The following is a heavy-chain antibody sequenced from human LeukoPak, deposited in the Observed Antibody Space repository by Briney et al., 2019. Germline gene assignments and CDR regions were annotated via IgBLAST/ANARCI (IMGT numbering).Heavy chain of an antibody. D-gene: IGHD3-3*01. CDR1: GFTFSSYS. CDR2: ISSSSSTI. CDR3: ARVFREDYDFWSGRYFDY. Sequence: GGSLRLSCAASGFTFSSYSMNWVRQAPGKGLEWVSYISSSSSTIYYADSVKGRFTISRDNAKNSLYLQMNSLRDEDTAVYYCARVFREDYDFWSGRYFDYWGQGTLVTVSS. V-gene: IGHV3-48*02. J-gene: IGHJ4*02.